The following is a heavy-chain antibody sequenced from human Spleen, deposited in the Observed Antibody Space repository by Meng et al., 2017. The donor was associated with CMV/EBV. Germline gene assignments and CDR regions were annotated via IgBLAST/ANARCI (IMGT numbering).Heavy chain of an antibody. CDR3: ARGIHVFDP. V-gene: IGHV4-59*01. CDR1: GGSFSGYY. J-gene: IGHJ5*02. Sequence: GSLRLSCAVYGGSFSGYYWTWIRQPPGKGLEWIGYIYYSGSTNYNPSLKSRVTISVDTSKNQFSLKLSSVTAADTAVYYCARGIHVFDPWGQGTLVTVSS. CDR2: IYYSGST.